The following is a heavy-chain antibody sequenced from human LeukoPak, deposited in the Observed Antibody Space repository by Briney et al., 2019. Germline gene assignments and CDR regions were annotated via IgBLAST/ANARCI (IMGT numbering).Heavy chain of an antibody. V-gene: IGHV1-69*13. J-gene: IGHJ4*02. CDR3: ARVALTDYGDSDY. CDR1: GGTFSSYA. Sequence: GASVKVSCKASGGTFSSYAISWVRQAPGQGLEWMGGIIPIFGTANYAQKFQGRVTITADESTSTAYMELSSLRSDDTAVYYCARVALTDYGDSDYWGQGTLVTVSS. CDR2: IIPIFGTA. D-gene: IGHD4-17*01.